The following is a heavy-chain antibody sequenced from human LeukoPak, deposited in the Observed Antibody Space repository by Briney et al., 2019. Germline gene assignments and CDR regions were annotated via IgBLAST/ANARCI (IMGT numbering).Heavy chain of an antibody. V-gene: IGHV3-7*01. CDR1: GFTFSSYW. D-gene: IGHD3-3*01. Sequence: GGSLRLSCAASGFTFSSYWMSWVRQAPGKGLEWVANIKQDGSEKYYVDSVKGRFTISRDNAKNSLYLQMNSLRAEDTAVYYCAREGGLYDFWSGYSYNWFDPWGQGTLVTVSS. CDR2: IKQDGSEK. CDR3: AREGGLYDFWSGYSYNWFDP. J-gene: IGHJ5*02.